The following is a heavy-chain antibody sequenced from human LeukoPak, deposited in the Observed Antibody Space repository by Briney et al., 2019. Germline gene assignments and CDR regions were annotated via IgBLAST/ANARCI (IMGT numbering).Heavy chain of an antibody. V-gene: IGHV1-69*13. CDR1: GGTFSSYA. Sequence: ASVKVSCKASGGTFSSYAISWVRQAPGQGLEWMGGIIPIFGTANYARKFQGRVTITADESTSTAYMELSSPRSEDTAVYYCARLLDYGGGFDYWGQGTLVTVSS. J-gene: IGHJ4*02. D-gene: IGHD4-23*01. CDR2: IIPIFGTA. CDR3: ARLLDYGGGFDY.